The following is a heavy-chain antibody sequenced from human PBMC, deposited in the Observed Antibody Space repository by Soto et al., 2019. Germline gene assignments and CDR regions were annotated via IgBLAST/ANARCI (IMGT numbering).Heavy chain of an antibody. D-gene: IGHD3-3*01. CDR3: AEGRGSVRFLEWANYYYYYGMDV. Sequence: ASVKVSCKASGGTFSSYAISWVRQAPGQGLEWMGRIIPILGIANYAQKFQGRVTITADKSTSTAYMELSSLRSEDTAVYYCAEGRGSVRFLEWANYYYYYGMDVWGQGTTITVSS. CDR2: IIPILGIA. V-gene: IGHV1-69*04. CDR1: GGTFSSYA. J-gene: IGHJ6*02.